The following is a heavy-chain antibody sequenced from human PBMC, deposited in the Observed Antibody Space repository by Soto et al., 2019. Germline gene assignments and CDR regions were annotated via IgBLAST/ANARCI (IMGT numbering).Heavy chain of an antibody. J-gene: IGHJ5*02. CDR2: ISAYNGNT. D-gene: IGHD2-2*01. CDR3: ARDSCSSTSCYPNWFDP. Sequence: VKVSCRASGYTFTSSGISWVRQAPGPGLEWMGWISAYNGNTNYAQKLQGRVTMTTDTSTSTAYMELRSLRSDDTAVYYCARDSCSSTSCYPNWFDPWGQGTLVTVSA. V-gene: IGHV1-18*01. CDR1: GYTFTSSG.